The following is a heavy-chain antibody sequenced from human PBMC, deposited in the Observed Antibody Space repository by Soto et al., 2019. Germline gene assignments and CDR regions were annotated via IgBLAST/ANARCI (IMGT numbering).Heavy chain of an antibody. J-gene: IGHJ4*02. Sequence: PSETLSLTCTVSGGSISNYYWTWIRQPPGKGLEWIGYIYYSGTTNYNPSLKSRVTISVDTSKNQLSLKLSSVTAADTAVYYCARELDYGGNYDFDYWGQGTLVTVSS. CDR3: ARELDYGGNYDFDY. D-gene: IGHD4-17*01. CDR1: GGSISNYY. CDR2: IYYSGTT. V-gene: IGHV4-59*01.